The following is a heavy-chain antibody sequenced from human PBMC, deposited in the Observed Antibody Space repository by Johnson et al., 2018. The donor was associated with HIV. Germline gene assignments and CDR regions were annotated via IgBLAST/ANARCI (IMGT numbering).Heavy chain of an antibody. CDR3: TRLHTTYSSNYVRSDAFDI. CDR2: IRSKAYGGTT. CDR1: GFTFGDYA. V-gene: IGHV3-49*03. J-gene: IGHJ3*02. D-gene: IGHD4-11*01. Sequence: VQLVESGGGLLQPGRSLRLSCTASGFTFGDYAMAWLRQAPGKGLEWVGFIRSKAYGGTTESAASVKGRFTISRDDSKSISYLQMNSLKIEDSALYYCTRLHTTYSSNYVRSDAFDIWGQGTMVTVSS.